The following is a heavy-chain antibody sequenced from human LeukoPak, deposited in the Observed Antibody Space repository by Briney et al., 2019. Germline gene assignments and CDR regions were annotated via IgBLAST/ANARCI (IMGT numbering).Heavy chain of an antibody. CDR2: ISSSSSTI. V-gene: IGHV3-48*01. D-gene: IGHD2-21*01. Sequence: GGSLRLSCAASGFTFSSYSMNWVRQAPGKGLEWVSYISSSSSTIYYADSVKGRFTISRDNAKNSLYLQMNSLRAEDTAVYYCARDPSILDYWGQGTLVTVSS. J-gene: IGHJ4*02. CDR1: GFTFSSYS. CDR3: ARDPSILDY.